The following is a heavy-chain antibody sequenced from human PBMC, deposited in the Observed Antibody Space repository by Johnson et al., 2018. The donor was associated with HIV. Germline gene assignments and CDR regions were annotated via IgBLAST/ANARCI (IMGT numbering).Heavy chain of an antibody. V-gene: IGHV3-30*04. CDR3: ARDHEMATHAFDI. D-gene: IGHD5-24*01. CDR2: ISYDASKK. Sequence: QVQLVESGGGVVQPGRSLRLSCAASGFTFSAYAMHWVRQAPGRGLEWVAVISYDASKKYYADSVKGRFTISSDNSKNTLFLPMNSLRAEDTAVYYCARDHEMATHAFDIWGQGTMVTVSS. CDR1: GFTFSAYA. J-gene: IGHJ3*02.